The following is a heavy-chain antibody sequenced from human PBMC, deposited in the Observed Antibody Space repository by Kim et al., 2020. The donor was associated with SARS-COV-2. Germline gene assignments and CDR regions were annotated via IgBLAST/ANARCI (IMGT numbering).Heavy chain of an antibody. J-gene: IGHJ4*02. CDR3: ARLILQTNYFYY. D-gene: IGHD6-19*01. V-gene: IGHV4-39*01. CDR1: GGSISSSTYY. CDR2: IYYSGNT. Sequence: SETLSLTCTFSGGSISSSTYYWGWIRQPPGKGLEWIATIYYSGNTYYNPSLKSRVTISVDTSKNQFSLRLNSVTAAGTAVYYCARLILQTNYFYYFGQGT.